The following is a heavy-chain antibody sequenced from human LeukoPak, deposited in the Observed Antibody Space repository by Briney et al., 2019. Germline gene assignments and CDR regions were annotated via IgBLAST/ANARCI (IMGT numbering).Heavy chain of an antibody. J-gene: IGHJ4*02. D-gene: IGHD2-2*01. Sequence: GASVKVSCKASGFTFTNYDINWVRQATGQGLEWIGWMNPRNGNTGYAQKFQGRVTMTRNTSISTAYMELSSLRSEDTAVYYCARGGQLLFDYWGQGTLVTVSS. CDR1: GFTFTNYD. CDR3: ARGGQLLFDY. V-gene: IGHV1-8*01. CDR2: MNPRNGNT.